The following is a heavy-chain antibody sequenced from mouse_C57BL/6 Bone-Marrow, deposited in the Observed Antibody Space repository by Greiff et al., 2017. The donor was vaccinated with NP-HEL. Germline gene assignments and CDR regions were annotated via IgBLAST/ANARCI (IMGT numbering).Heavy chain of an antibody. CDR2: IYPGDGAT. Sequence: VQRVESGPDLVTPGASVTISCKASGYAFSSSWMNWVKQRPGKGLEWLGRIYPGDGATNCNGKFKWRVTLSEDKSYSKAYMQLSSLTSEDSAVYYCATIITAVSYFDYWGQGTTLTVSS. V-gene: IGHV1-82*01. J-gene: IGHJ2*01. D-gene: IGHD1-1*01. CDR3: ATIITAVSYFDY. CDR1: GYAFSSSW.